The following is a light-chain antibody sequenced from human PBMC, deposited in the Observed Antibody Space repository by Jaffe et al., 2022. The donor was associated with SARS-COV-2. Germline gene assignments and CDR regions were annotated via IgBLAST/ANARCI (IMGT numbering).Light chain of an antibody. CDR1: RSDIGANDY. Sequence: QSALTQPASVSGSPGQSISISCTGSRSDIGANDYVSWYQQHPGKAPKVLISDVRHRPAGVSDRFSGSKSANTASLTISGLRAEDEADYFCCSYTENNLYVFGTGTKVTVL. J-gene: IGLJ1*01. CDR3: CSYTENNLYV. V-gene: IGLV2-14*03. CDR2: DVR.